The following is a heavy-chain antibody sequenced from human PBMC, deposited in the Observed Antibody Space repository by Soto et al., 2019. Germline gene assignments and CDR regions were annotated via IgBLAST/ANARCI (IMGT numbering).Heavy chain of an antibody. CDR3: ARLPDSWGEPHYFDS. D-gene: IGHD3-16*01. CDR1: GCTFDSNW. CDR2: IYPCDSET. Sequence: PVESLRISCNGSGCTFDSNWIGWVRQMPGKCLEWMGIIYPCDSETIDIPSFQGQVTISVQSSFKTAYLQWRSRQASDTAMYYFARLPDSWGEPHYFDSWGQGPAVTVS. J-gene: IGHJ4*02. V-gene: IGHV5-51*01.